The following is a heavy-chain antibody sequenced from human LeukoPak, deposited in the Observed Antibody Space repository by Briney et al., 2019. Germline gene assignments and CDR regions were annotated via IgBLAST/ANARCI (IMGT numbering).Heavy chain of an antibody. V-gene: IGHV3-11*04. CDR3: ARDQVVQGAPDYGMDV. CDR2: ISSSGSTI. J-gene: IGHJ6*02. Sequence: KPGGSLRLSCAASGFTFSDYYMSWIRQAPGKGLEWVSYISSSGSTIYYADSVKGRFTISRDNAKNSLYLQMNGLRAEDTAVYYCARDQVVQGAPDYGMDVWGQGTTVTVSS. CDR1: GFTFSDYY. D-gene: IGHD2-15*01.